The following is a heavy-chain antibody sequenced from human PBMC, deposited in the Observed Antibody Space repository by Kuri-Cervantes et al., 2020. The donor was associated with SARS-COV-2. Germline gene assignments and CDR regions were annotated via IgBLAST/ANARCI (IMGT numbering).Heavy chain of an antibody. CDR2: IYTSGST. CDR3: AREEAIGSPSQD. D-gene: IGHD1-26*01. J-gene: IGHJ4*02. CDR1: GGSISSHY. Sequence: SETLSLTCTVSGGSISSHYWSWIRQPAGEGLEWIGRIYTSGSTNYNPPLKSRVTMSVDTSKNQFSLKLSSVTAADTAVYYCAREEAIGSPSQDWGQGTLVTVSS. V-gene: IGHV4-4*07.